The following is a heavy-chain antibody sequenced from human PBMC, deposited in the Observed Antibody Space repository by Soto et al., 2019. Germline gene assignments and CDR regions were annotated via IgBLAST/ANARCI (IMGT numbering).Heavy chain of an antibody. CDR2: IIPIFGTA. J-gene: IGHJ4*02. CDR1: GGTFSSYA. CDR3: ASGASDTAMVIFDY. V-gene: IGHV1-69*13. D-gene: IGHD5-18*01. Sequence: SVKVSCKASGGTFSSYAISWVRQAPGQGLEWMGGIIPIFGTANYAQKFQGRVTITADESTSTAYMELSSLRSEDTAVYYCASGASDTAMVIFDYWGQGTLVTVSS.